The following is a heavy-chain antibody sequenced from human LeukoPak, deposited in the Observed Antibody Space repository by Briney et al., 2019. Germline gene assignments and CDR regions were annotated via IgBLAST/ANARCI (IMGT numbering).Heavy chain of an antibody. CDR1: GYSFTSYW. J-gene: IGHJ5*02. CDR3: ARRGETYYDILTGYWFDP. V-gene: IGHV5-51*01. Sequence: GESLKISCKGSGYSFTSYWIGWVRQMPGKGLEWMGIIYPGDSDTRYSPSFQGQVTISADKSISTAYLQWSSLKASDTAMYYCARRGETYYDILTGYWFDPWGRGTLVTVSS. CDR2: IYPGDSDT. D-gene: IGHD3-9*01.